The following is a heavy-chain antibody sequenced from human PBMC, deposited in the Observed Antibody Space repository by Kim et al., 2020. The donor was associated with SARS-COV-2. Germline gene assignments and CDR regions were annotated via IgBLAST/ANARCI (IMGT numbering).Heavy chain of an antibody. CDR3: ARDRDWIAVAGTVFDY. CDR1: GYTFTSYG. J-gene: IGHJ4*02. V-gene: IGHV1-18*04. D-gene: IGHD6-19*01. Sequence: ASVKVSCKASGYTFTSYGISWVRQAPGQGLEWMGWISAYNGNTNYAQKLQGRVTMTTDTSTSTAYMELRSLRSDDTAVYYCARDRDWIAVAGTVFDYWGQGTLVTVSS. CDR2: ISAYNGNT.